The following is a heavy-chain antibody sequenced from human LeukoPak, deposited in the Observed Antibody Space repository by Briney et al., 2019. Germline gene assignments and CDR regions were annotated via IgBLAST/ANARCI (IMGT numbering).Heavy chain of an antibody. V-gene: IGHV1-18*04. D-gene: IGHD3-3*01. CDR1: GYTFTSYY. CDR3: ARDRPQTYYDFWSGYQYNWFDP. CDR2: ISAYNGNT. J-gene: IGHJ5*02. Sequence: ASVKVSCKASGYTFTSYYMHWVRQAPGQGLEWMGWISAYNGNTNYAQKLQGRVTMTTDTSTSTAYMELRSLRSDDTAVYYCARDRPQTYYDFWSGYQYNWFDPWGQGTLVTVSS.